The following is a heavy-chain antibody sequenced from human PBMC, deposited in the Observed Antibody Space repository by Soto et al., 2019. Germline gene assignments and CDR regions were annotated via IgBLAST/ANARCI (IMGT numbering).Heavy chain of an antibody. D-gene: IGHD2-8*01. J-gene: IGHJ6*02. CDR2: INHSGST. CDR1: GGSFSGYY. V-gene: IGHV4-34*01. Sequence: SETLSLTCAVYGGSFSGYYWSWIRQPPGKGLECIGEINHSGSTNYNPSLKSRVTISVDTSKNQFSLKLSSVTAADTAVYYCASTLPVYATPGGYYYYYYGMDVWGQGTTVTVSS. CDR3: ASTLPVYATPGGYYYYYYGMDV.